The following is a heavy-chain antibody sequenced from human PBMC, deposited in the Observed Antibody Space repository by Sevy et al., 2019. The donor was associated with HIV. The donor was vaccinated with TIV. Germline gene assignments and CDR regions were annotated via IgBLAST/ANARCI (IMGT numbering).Heavy chain of an antibody. J-gene: IGHJ4*02. Sequence: SETLSLTCTVSGGSVTSADNSWGWFRQPPGKGLEWIGSIYNSEQTYYNPSLKSRVTISVDASQNLFSLKLTSGTAADTAVYYCAQWLAATSRFHSWGQGTLVTVSS. CDR2: IYNSEQT. V-gene: IGHV4-39*02. CDR3: AQWLAATSRFHS. CDR1: GGSVTSADNS. D-gene: IGHD1-26*01.